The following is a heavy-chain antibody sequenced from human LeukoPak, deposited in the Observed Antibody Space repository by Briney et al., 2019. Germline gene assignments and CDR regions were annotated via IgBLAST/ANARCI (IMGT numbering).Heavy chain of an antibody. CDR1: GFTFSSYE. D-gene: IGHD3-10*01. J-gene: IGHJ4*02. V-gene: IGHV3-23*01. CDR2: IRGTGGDT. Sequence: GGSLRLSCAASGFTFSSYEMNWVRLAPGKGLEWVSSIRGTGGDTYYADSVKGRFIISRDNSKNTLYLQMNSLRAEDTAVYYCAKSSWFDSFDYWGQGTLVTVSS. CDR3: AKSSWFDSFDY.